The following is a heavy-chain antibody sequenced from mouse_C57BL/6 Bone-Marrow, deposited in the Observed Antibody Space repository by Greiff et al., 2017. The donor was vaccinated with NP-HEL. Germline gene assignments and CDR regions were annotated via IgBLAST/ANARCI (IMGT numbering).Heavy chain of an antibody. Sequence: QVQLQQPGAELVMPGASVKLSCKASGYTFTSYWMHWVKQRPGQGLEWIGEIDPSDSYTNYNQKFKGKSTLTVDKSSSTAYMQLSSLTSEDCAVYYCARRPGGMGYSRVYWGQGTSLTVPS. D-gene: IGHD3-3*01. CDR1: GYTFTSYW. CDR3: ARRPGGMGYSRVY. CDR2: IDPSDSYT. J-gene: IGHJ4*01. V-gene: IGHV1-69*01.